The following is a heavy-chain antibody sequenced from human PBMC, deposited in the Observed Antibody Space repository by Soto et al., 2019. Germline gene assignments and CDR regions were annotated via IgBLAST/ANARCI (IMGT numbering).Heavy chain of an antibody. J-gene: IGHJ5*02. CDR1: GGSISSYY. CDR2: IYYSGST. V-gene: IGHV4-59*01. Sequence: SETLSLTCTVSGGSISSYYWSWIRQPPGKGLEWIGYIYYSGSTNYNPSLKSRVTISVDTSKNQFSLKLSSLRSEDTAVYYCARSFRHPGGPQPNWFDPWGQGTLVTVSS. CDR3: ARSFRHPGGPQPNWFDP. D-gene: IGHD3-10*01.